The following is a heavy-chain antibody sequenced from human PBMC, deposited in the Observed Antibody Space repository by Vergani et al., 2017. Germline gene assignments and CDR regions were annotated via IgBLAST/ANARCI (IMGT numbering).Heavy chain of an antibody. D-gene: IGHD5-18*01. CDR2: INHSGST. Sequence: QVQLQQWGAGLLKPSETLSLTCAVYGGSFSGYYWSWIRQPPGKGLEWIGEINHSGSTNYNPSLKSRATISVDTSKNQFSLKLSSVTAADTAVYYCARGLRIQLGRMVLGYWGQGTLVTVSS. J-gene: IGHJ4*02. V-gene: IGHV4-34*01. CDR1: GGSFSGYY. CDR3: ARGLRIQLGRMVLGY.